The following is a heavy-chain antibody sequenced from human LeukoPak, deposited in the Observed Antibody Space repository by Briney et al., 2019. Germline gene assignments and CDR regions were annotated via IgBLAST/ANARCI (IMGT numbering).Heavy chain of an antibody. CDR1: GFTFSSYN. CDR2: ITSGSSYI. CDR3: AELGITMIGGV. J-gene: IGHJ6*04. V-gene: IGHV3-21*01. D-gene: IGHD3-10*02. Sequence: GGSLRLSCAASGFTFSSYNMNWVRQAPGKGLEWVSSITSGSSYIYYADSVKGRFTISRDNAKNSLYLQMNSLRAEDTAVYYCAELGITMIGGVWGKGTTVTISS.